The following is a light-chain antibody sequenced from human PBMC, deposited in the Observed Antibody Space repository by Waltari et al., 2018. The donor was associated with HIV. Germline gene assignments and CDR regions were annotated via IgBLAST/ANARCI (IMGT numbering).Light chain of an antibody. V-gene: IGLV1-44*01. CDR3: ATWDDSLNGWV. CDR2: SDG. J-gene: IGLJ3*02. Sequence: QSVLNQAPSASGTPGQRVTISCSGSSSNIGSNTVTWYQQFPGTAPKLLIYSDGHRPSGVPERFSGSKSATSASLAISGLRSEDEADYYCATWDDSLNGWVFGGGTKLTVL. CDR1: SSNIGSNT.